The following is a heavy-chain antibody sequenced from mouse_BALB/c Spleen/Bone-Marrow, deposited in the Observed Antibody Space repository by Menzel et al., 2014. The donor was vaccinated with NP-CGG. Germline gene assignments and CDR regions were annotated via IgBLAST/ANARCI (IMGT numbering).Heavy chain of an antibody. V-gene: IGHV5-17*02. J-gene: IGHJ4*01. CDR3: ARDEDYAMDY. CDR2: ISSGSSTI. CDR1: GFTFSSLG. Sequence: EVQLQESGGGLVQPGGSRKLSCAASGFTFSSLGMHWVRQAPEKGLEWVAYISSGSSTIYYADTVKGRFTISRDNPKSTLFLQMTSLRSEDTAMYYCARDEDYAMDYWGQGTSVTVSS.